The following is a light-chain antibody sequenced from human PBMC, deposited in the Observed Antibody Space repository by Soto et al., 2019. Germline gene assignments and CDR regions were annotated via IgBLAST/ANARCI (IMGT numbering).Light chain of an antibody. Sequence: EVVMTQSPGTLSLSPGERATLSCRASQSVSSIYLAWYQQKPGQAPSLLIYATSSRATGIQDRFSGSGSGTDFSLTIRRLEPEDFAVYYCKQYGSSPITFGQGTRLEIK. CDR3: KQYGSSPIT. J-gene: IGKJ5*01. V-gene: IGKV3-20*01. CDR2: ATS. CDR1: QSVSSIY.